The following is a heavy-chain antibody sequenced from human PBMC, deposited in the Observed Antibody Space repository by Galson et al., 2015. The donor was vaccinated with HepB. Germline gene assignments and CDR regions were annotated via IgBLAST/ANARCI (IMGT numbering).Heavy chain of an antibody. J-gene: IGHJ6*02. CDR2: IGISGTT. Sequence: SGGSIRNYYWNWIRQPAGKGLEWIGRIGISGTTNYNSSLRGRVTISLDSSKNQISLKLRSVTAADTAVYYCASPLGVWGQGTTVTVSS. CDR1: GGSIRNYY. CDR3: ASPLGV. V-gene: IGHV4-4*07.